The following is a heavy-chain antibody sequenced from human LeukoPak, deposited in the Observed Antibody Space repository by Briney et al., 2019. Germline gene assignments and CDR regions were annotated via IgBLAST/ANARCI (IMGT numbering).Heavy chain of an antibody. CDR2: INPSGGST. CDR1: GYTFTSYY. J-gene: IGHJ4*02. D-gene: IGHD6-19*01. Sequence: ASVKVSCKASGYTFTSYYMHWVRQAPGQGLEWMGIINPSGGSTSYAQKFQGRVTITRDTSTSTVYMELSSLRSEDTAVYYCARAASEWLVQGYWGQGTLVTVSS. V-gene: IGHV1-46*01. CDR3: ARAASEWLVQGY.